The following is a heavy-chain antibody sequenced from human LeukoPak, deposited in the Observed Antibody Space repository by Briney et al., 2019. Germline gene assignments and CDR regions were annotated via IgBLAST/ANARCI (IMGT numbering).Heavy chain of an antibody. CDR1: GGSISSGDYY. Sequence: SETLSLTCTVSGGSISSGDYYWSWIRQPPGKGLEWIGYIYYSGSTYYNPSLKSRVTISVDTSKNQFSLKLSPVTAADTAVYYCARETITMIDLYWGQGTLVTVSS. D-gene: IGHD3-22*01. CDR2: IYYSGST. J-gene: IGHJ4*02. V-gene: IGHV4-30-4*01. CDR3: ARETITMIDLY.